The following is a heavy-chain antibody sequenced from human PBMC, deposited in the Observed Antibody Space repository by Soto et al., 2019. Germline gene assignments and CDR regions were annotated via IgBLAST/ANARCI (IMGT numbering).Heavy chain of an antibody. D-gene: IGHD3-9*01. CDR2: IIPIFGTA. Sequence: GASVKVSCKASGGTFSSSAISWVRQAPGQGLECMGGIIPIFGTANYAQKFQGRVTITADESTSTAYMELSSLRFEDTAVYYCASAPDILTGPGWLDSWGKGTLVTVS. V-gene: IGHV1-69*13. CDR3: ASAPDILTGPGWLDS. CDR1: GGTFSSSA. J-gene: IGHJ5*01.